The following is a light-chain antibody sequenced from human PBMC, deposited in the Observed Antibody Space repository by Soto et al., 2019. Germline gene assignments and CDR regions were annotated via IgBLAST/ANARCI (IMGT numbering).Light chain of an antibody. CDR2: EVS. CDR3: SSYTSSSTLQ. Sequence: QFVLTQPASVCGSPGQSITISCTGTSSDVGGYNYVSWYQQHPGKAPKLMIYEVSNRPSGVSNRFSGSKSGNTASLTISGLQAEDEADYYCSSYTSSSTLQFGGGTKLTVL. CDR1: SSDVGGYNY. J-gene: IGLJ3*02. V-gene: IGLV2-14*01.